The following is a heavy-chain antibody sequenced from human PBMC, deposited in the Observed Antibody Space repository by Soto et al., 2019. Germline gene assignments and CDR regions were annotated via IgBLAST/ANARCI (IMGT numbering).Heavy chain of an antibody. J-gene: IGHJ4*02. CDR3: ARLEGLATISYYFDY. V-gene: IGHV4-39*01. CDR1: GDSINSDNYY. D-gene: IGHD3-9*01. CDR2: IYYRGNT. Sequence: QLQLQESGPGLVKPSETLSLTCSVSGDSINSDNYYWGWIRQPPGKGLEWIGSIYYRGNTYYNPSLNTRVTISLDKSKSQFYLKLNSVTAADSAVYFCARLEGLATISYYFDYWGQGTLVTVSS.